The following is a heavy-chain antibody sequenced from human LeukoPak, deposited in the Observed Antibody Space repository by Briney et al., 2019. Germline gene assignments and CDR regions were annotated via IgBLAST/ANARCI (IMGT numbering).Heavy chain of an antibody. CDR1: GVSISSYY. D-gene: IGHD6-13*01. Sequence: SETLSLTCTVSGVSISSYYWSWIRQPPGKGLEWIGYIYYSGSTNYNPSLKSRVTISVDTSKNQFSLKLSSVTAADTAVYYCARGLEAAGPFDYWGQGTLVTVSS. CDR2: IYYSGST. J-gene: IGHJ4*02. V-gene: IGHV4-59*01. CDR3: ARGLEAAGPFDY.